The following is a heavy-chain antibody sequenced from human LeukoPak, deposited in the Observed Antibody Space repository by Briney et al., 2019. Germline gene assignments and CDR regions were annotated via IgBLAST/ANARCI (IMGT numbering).Heavy chain of an antibody. CDR1: GFTFSMYA. D-gene: IGHD6-6*01. J-gene: IGHJ5*02. V-gene: IGHV4-34*01. CDR2: INHSGST. Sequence: GSLRLSCAASGFTFSMYAMSWIRQPPGKGLEWIGEINHSGSTNYNPSLKSRVTISVDTSKNQFSLKLSSVTAADTAVYYCARAPGYSSSSGGLDPWGQGTLVTVSS. CDR3: ARAPGYSSSSGGLDP.